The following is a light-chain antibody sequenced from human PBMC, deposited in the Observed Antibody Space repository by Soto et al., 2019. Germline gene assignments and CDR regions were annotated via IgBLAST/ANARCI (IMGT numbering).Light chain of an antibody. J-gene: IGKJ5*01. CDR3: QQYGSSPTP. Sequence: IVLTQSQGTLSLSPGERATLSCRASQSVSSSYLAWYQQKPGQAPRLLIYGASSRATGIPDRFSGSGPGTDFTLTISRLEPEDFAVYYCQQYGSSPTPFGQGTRLAVK. CDR2: GAS. CDR1: QSVSSSY. V-gene: IGKV3-20*01.